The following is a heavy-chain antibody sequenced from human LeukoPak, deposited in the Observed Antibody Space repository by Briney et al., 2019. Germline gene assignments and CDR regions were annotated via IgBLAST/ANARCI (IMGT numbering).Heavy chain of an antibody. CDR3: ARGLQGDIVVVPSHFDY. V-gene: IGHV5-51*01. J-gene: IGHJ4*02. Sequence: GESLKISCKGSGYSFTSCWIGWVRQMPGKGLEWMGIIYPGDSDTRYSPSFQGQVTISADKSISTAYLQWSSLKASDTAMYYCARGLQGDIVVVPSHFDYWGQGTLVTVSS. CDR1: GYSFTSCW. CDR2: IYPGDSDT. D-gene: IGHD2-2*01.